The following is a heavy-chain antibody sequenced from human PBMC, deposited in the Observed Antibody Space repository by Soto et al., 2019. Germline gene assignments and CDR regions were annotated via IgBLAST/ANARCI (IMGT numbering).Heavy chain of an antibody. J-gene: IGHJ6*02. CDR3: EKNGQPPYYYYGMDV. V-gene: IGHV1-18*01. D-gene: IGHD2-8*01. CDR1: GYTFTRYG. Sequence: QGQLVQSGGEAKKPGASVKVSCKASGYTFTRYGISWVRQAPGQGLEWMGWISGYNGDTNYAQKFQGRVSMTIDTSTSTAYMELRSLTSDDTAVYYCEKNGQPPYYYYGMDVWGQGTTVTVSS. CDR2: ISGYNGDT.